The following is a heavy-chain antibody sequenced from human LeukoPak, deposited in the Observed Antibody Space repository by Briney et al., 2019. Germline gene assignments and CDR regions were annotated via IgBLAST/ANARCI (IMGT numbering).Heavy chain of an antibody. V-gene: IGHV3-48*03. CDR1: GFDFSTYE. CDR3: AKRDFFETSGYFYEYYFDH. Sequence: AGGSLRLSCAASGFDFSTYEMIWVRQAPGKEPEWISYIGSSGSLTYYADSVKGRFTVSRDNARNSLYLQMNSLRPEDTAVYYCAKRDFFETSGYFYEYYFDHWGQGTLVTVSS. CDR2: IGSSGSLT. D-gene: IGHD3-22*01. J-gene: IGHJ4*02.